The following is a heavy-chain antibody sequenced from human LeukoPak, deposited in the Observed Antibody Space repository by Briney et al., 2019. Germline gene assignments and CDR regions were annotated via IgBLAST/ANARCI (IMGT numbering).Heavy chain of an antibody. CDR1: GGSISSGDYY. CDR2: IYYSGST. D-gene: IGHD2-2*02. Sequence: SEPLSLTCTVSGGSISSGDYYWRWIRQPPGKGLEWLGYIYYSGSTYYNPSLKSRVTISVDTSKNQFSLKLSSVTAADTAVYYCARVRRYCSSTSCYNFDYWGQGTLVTVSS. J-gene: IGHJ4*02. CDR3: ARVRRYCSSTSCYNFDY. V-gene: IGHV4-30-4*01.